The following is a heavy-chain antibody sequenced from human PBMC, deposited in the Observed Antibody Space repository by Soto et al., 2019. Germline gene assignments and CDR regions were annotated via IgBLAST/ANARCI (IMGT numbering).Heavy chain of an antibody. CDR2: IIPIFGTA. D-gene: IGHD5-12*01. V-gene: IGHV1-69*13. Sequence: SVKVSCKASGGTFSSYAISWVRQAPGQGLEWMGGIIPIFGTANYAQKFQGRVTITADESTSTAYMELSSLRSEDTAVYYCARERMDIVATIGGPRDDAFDIWGQGTMVTVSS. CDR1: GGTFSSYA. J-gene: IGHJ3*02. CDR3: ARERMDIVATIGGPRDDAFDI.